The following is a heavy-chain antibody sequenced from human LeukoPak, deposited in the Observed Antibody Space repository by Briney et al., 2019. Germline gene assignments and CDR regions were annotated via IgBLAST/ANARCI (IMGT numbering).Heavy chain of an antibody. J-gene: IGHJ6*03. D-gene: IGHD4-17*01. Sequence: GASVKVSCKASGYTFTSYDINWVRQATGQGLEWMGWMNPNSGNTGYAQKFQGRVTMTRNTSISTAYMELSSLRSEDTAVYYCARGLGTTVTSYYYYYYDMDVWGKGTTVTVSS. CDR2: MNPNSGNT. CDR3: ARGLGTTVTSYYYYYYDMDV. CDR1: GYTFTSYD. V-gene: IGHV1-8*01.